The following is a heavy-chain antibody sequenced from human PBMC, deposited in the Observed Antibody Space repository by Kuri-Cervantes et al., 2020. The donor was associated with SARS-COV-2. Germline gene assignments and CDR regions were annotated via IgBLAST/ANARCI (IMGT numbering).Heavy chain of an antibody. D-gene: IGHD5-18*01. CDR3: ARAGWGRRGYSYGDKTAYYYYMDV. Sequence: SVKVSCKASGGTFSSYAISWVRQAPGQGLEWMGGIIPIFGTANYAQKFQGRVTITADESTSTAYMELSSLRSEDTAVYYCARAGWGRRGYSYGDKTAYYYYMDVWGKGTTVTVSS. J-gene: IGHJ6*03. CDR2: IIPIFGTA. V-gene: IGHV1-69*13. CDR1: GGTFSSYA.